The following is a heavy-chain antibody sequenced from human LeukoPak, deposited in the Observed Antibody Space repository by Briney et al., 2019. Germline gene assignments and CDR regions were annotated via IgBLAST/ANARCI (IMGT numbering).Heavy chain of an antibody. V-gene: IGHV4-39*07. Sequence: SETLSLTCTVSGGSITSSSHYWSWIRQPPGKGLEWIGEINHSGSTNYNPSLKSRVTISVDTSKNQFSLKLSSVTAADTAVYYCATLTPRSYSSSWYGRKPHDAFDIWGQGTMVTVSS. CDR1: GGSITSSSHY. CDR3: ATLTPRSYSSSWYGRKPHDAFDI. J-gene: IGHJ3*02. D-gene: IGHD6-13*01. CDR2: INHSGST.